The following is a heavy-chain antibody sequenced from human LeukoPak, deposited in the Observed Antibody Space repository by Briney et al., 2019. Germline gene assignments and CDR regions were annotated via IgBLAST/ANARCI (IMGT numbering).Heavy chain of an antibody. D-gene: IGHD3-10*01. CDR1: GYTFTSYY. CDR3: ARGAMVRGVIRGAFDI. CDR2: INPSGGST. V-gene: IGHV1-46*01. Sequence: ASVKVSCKASGYTFTSYYMHWVRQAPGQGLEWMGIINPSGGSTSYAQKFQGRVTMTRDTSTSTAYMELSSLRSEDTAVYYCARGAMVRGVIRGAFDIWGQGTMVTVSS. J-gene: IGHJ3*02.